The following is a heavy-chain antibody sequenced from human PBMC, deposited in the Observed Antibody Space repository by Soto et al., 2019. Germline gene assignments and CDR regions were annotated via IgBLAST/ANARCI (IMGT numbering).Heavy chain of an antibody. D-gene: IGHD6-19*01. CDR2: IIPIFGTA. CDR1: GGTFSSYA. J-gene: IGHJ4*01. CDR3: ASRGGVDSSGWYGWDFDY. Sequence: QVQLVQSGAEVKKPGSSVKVSCKASGGTFSSYAINWVRQAPRQGLEWMGGIIPIFGTANYAQKFQGRVTITADNYTSKDYMELSSLRSEDTAVYYCASRGGVDSSGWYGWDFDYWGPGTLVTLSS. V-gene: IGHV1-69*06.